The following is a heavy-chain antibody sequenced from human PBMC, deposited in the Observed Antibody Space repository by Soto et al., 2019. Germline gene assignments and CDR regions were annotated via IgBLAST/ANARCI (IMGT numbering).Heavy chain of an antibody. D-gene: IGHD6-19*01. J-gene: IGHJ4*02. CDR3: AKEGSSLSNRPLDY. V-gene: IGHV4-31*03. CDR2: IYYSGTT. Sequence: SETLSLTCTVSGGSISSGGYYWSWIRQHPGKGLEWIGYIYYSGTTYYNPSLKSRVTISVDTSKNQFSLKLSSVSAADTAVYYCAKEGSSLSNRPLDYWGQGTPVTVPQ. CDR1: GGSISSGGYY.